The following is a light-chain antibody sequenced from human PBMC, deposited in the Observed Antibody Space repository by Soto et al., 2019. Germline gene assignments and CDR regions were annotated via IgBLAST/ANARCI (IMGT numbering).Light chain of an antibody. CDR1: QSVSSY. V-gene: IGKV3-20*01. CDR3: QQYASLTET. J-gene: IGKJ1*01. Sequence: EIVLTQSPATLSLSPGERATLSCRASQSVSSYLAWYQHIPGQAPRLLIYGASSRATGTPDRFSGSGSGTEFTLTISGLEPEDFAVYYCQQYASLTETFGQGTQVDIK. CDR2: GAS.